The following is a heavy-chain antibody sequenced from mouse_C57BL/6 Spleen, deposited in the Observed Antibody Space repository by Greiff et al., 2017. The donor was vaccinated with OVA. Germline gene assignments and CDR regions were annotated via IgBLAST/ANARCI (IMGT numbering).Heavy chain of an antibody. CDR2: IYPGDGAT. J-gene: IGHJ2*01. D-gene: IGHD1-1*01. CDR1: GYAFSSSW. V-gene: IGHV1-82*01. Sequence: QVQLQQSGPELVKPGASVKISCKASGYAFSSSWMNWVKQRPGKGLEWIGRIYPGDGATNYNGKFKGKATLTADKSSSTAYMQLSSLTSEDSAVYFCARGPYYYGSWYYVDYWGQGTTLTVSS. CDR3: ARGPYYYGSWYYVDY.